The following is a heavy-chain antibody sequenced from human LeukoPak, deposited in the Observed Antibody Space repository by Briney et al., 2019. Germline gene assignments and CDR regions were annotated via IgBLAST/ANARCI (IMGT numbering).Heavy chain of an antibody. CDR2: ISSSSSYI. Sequence: GGSLRLSCAASGFTFSSYSMNWVRQAPGKGLEWVSSISSSSSYIYYADSVKGRFTISRDNAKNSLYLQMNSPRAEDTAVYYCAKTYYDFWSGLDYWGQGTLVTVSS. J-gene: IGHJ4*02. V-gene: IGHV3-21*01. D-gene: IGHD3-3*01. CDR3: AKTYYDFWSGLDY. CDR1: GFTFSSYS.